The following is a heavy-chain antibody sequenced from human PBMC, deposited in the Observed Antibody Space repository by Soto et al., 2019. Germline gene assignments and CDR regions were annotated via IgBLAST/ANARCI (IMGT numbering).Heavy chain of an antibody. Sequence: QVQLVQSGAEVKKPGSSVKVSCKASGGTFSSYAISWVRQAPGQGLEWMGGIIPIFGTANYAQKFQGRVTITADESTSTAYMELSSLRSEDTAVYYCARDLRPMIVERPGSFDIWGQGTMVTVSS. J-gene: IGHJ3*02. V-gene: IGHV1-69*01. CDR3: ARDLRPMIVERPGSFDI. CDR1: GGTFSSYA. CDR2: IIPIFGTA. D-gene: IGHD3-22*01.